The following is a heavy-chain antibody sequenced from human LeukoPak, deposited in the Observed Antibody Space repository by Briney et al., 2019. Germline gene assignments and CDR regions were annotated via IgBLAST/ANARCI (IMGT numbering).Heavy chain of an antibody. CDR1: GFTVSSNY. CDR2: IYSGGST. D-gene: IGHD3-10*01. Sequence: GGSLRLSCAASGFTVSSNYMSWVRQAPGKGLEWVSVIYSGGSTYYADSVKGRFTISRDNSKNTLYLQMISLRAEDTAVYYCARSSFLWFGELSEFDYWGQGTLVTVSS. J-gene: IGHJ4*02. CDR3: ARSSFLWFGELSEFDY. V-gene: IGHV3-66*01.